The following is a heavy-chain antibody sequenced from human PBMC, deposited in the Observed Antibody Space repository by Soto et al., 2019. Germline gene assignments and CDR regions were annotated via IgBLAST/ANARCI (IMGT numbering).Heavy chain of an antibody. CDR3: ARLTTNCSSTSCYAFDI. V-gene: IGHV4-59*08. CDR1: GGSISSYY. J-gene: IGHJ3*02. CDR2: IYYSGST. Sequence: SETLSLTCTVSGGSISSYYWSWIRQPPGKGLEWIGYIYYSGSTNYNPSLKSRVTISVDTSKNQFSLKLSSVTAADTAVYFCARLTTNCSSTSCYAFDIWGQGTMATVSS. D-gene: IGHD2-2*01.